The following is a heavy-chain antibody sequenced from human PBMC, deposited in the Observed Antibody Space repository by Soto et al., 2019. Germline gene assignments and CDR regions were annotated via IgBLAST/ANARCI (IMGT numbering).Heavy chain of an antibody. CDR2: IYHSGST. CDR1: SGSISSSNW. Sequence: PSETVSLTCAVSSGSISSSNWWSWVRQPPGKGLEWIGEIYHSGSTNYNPSLKSRVTISVDKSKNQFSLKLSSVTAADTAVYYCAREIYDILTGNAFDIWGQGTMVT. J-gene: IGHJ3*02. CDR3: AREIYDILTGNAFDI. D-gene: IGHD3-9*01. V-gene: IGHV4-4*02.